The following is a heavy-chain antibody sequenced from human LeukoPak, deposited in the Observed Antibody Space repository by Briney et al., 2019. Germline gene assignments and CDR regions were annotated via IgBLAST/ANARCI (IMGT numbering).Heavy chain of an antibody. J-gene: IGHJ4*02. V-gene: IGHV4-34*01. CDR2: INHSGST. Sequence: SPSETLSLTCAAYGGSFSGYYWSWIRQPPGKGLEWIGEINHSGSTNYNPSLKSRVTISVDTSKNQFSLKLSSVTAADTAVYYCAGAKIGVAGFFDNWGQGTLVTVSS. CDR3: AGAKIGVAGFFDN. CDR1: GGSFSGYY. D-gene: IGHD6-19*01.